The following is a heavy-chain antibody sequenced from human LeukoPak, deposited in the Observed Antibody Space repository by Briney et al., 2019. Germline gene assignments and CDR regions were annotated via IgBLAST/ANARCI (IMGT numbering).Heavy chain of an antibody. Sequence: GASLRLFYPAYGFTLTSSGTGWVRQQPSKWLEWEVVMWYDVSNTNYADSGKGRFTISRDNSKNTLYLQMNSLRAEDTAVYYCARDRGYSYGPLDYWGQGTLVTVSS. J-gene: IGHJ4*02. V-gene: IGHV3-33*01. D-gene: IGHD5-18*01. CDR3: ARDRGYSYGPLDY. CDR1: GFTLTSSG. CDR2: MWYDVSNT.